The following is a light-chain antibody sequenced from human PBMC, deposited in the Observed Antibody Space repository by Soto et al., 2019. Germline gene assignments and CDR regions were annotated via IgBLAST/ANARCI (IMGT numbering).Light chain of an antibody. V-gene: IGKV3-11*01. CDR1: QSVSSY. CDR2: DAS. CDR3: QVCGNWPNR. Sequence: EIVLTQNKATLSLSPGERATLSCRASQSVSSYLAWYQQKPGQAPRLRIYDASNRATGIPARFSGSGSGTDFTLAICSLEAEDVAGYCCQVCGNWPNRFG. J-gene: IGKJ4*01.